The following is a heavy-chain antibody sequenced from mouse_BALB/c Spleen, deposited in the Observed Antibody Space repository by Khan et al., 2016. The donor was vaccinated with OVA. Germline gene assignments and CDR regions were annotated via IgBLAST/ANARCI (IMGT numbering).Heavy chain of an antibody. J-gene: IGHJ3*01. Sequence: VQLKESGPGLVKPSQSLSLTCTVTGYSITSEYTWNWIRQFPGNKLEWMGFISYSGNTRYNPSLKSRISITRDTSKNQFFLQLNSVTSEDTATYYCARKGYYDYDPFPYWGRGTLVTVSA. V-gene: IGHV3-2*02. D-gene: IGHD2-4*01. CDR2: ISYSGNT. CDR3: ARKGYYDYDPFPY. CDR1: GYSITSEYT.